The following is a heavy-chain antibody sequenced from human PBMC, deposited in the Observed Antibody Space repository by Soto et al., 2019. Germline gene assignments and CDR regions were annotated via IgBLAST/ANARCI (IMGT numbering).Heavy chain of an antibody. J-gene: IGHJ3*02. CDR2: ISSSSSYI. CDR1: GFTFSSYS. CDR3: ASSSLAVAGQYDAFDI. D-gene: IGHD6-19*01. V-gene: IGHV3-21*01. Sequence: GGSLRLSCAASGFTFSSYSMNWVRQAPGKGLEWVSSISSSSSYIYYADSVKGRFTISRGNAKNSLYLQMNSLRAEDTAVYYCASSSLAVAGQYDAFDIWGQGTMVTVSS.